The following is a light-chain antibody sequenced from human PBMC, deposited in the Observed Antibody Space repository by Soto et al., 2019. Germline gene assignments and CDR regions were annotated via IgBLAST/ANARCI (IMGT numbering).Light chain of an antibody. CDR1: QGISSY. Sequence: DIQLTQSPSSLSASVGDRVTITCRASQGISSYLAWYQQKPEKAPKLLIYAASTLQSGVPSRFSGSGSGTEFTLTISSLQPEDFATYYCQQLNSYPITFGQGTRLEIK. CDR3: QQLNSYPIT. V-gene: IGKV1-9*01. J-gene: IGKJ5*01. CDR2: AAS.